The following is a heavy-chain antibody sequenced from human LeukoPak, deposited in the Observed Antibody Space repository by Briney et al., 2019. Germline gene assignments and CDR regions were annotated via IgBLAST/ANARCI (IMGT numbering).Heavy chain of an antibody. CDR1: GFRFITYA. D-gene: IGHD2-2*01. CDR2: LSASGGTT. CDR3: AKLPREYCSSASCPNWFDT. V-gene: IGHV3-23*01. J-gene: IGHJ5*02. Sequence: GRSLTLSCSASGFRFITYAMTCVRQAPGKGLEWVSALSASGGTTYYADSVKGRFTTSRDNSKNTLYLQMNSLRAEDTAVYYCAKLPREYCSSASCPNWFDTWGQGILVTVSS.